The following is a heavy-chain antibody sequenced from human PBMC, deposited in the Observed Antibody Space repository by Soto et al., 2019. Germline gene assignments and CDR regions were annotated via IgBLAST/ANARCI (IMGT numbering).Heavy chain of an antibody. CDR3: ARGKSGYLTFDF. Sequence: PGGSLRLSCAASGFIVSDNYMNWVRQAPGKGLEWLSVVYSGSATYYXDXXXXXXXXXXXNSXXTVFLHMNSLRVEDTAVYYCARGKSGYLTFDFWGQGTQVTVSS. CDR1: GFIVSDNY. J-gene: IGHJ4*02. D-gene: IGHD3-22*01. CDR2: VYSGSAT. V-gene: IGHV3-53*01.